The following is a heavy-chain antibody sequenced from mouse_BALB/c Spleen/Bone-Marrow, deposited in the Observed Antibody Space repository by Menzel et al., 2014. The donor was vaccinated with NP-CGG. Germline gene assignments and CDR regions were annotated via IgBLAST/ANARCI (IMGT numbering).Heavy chain of an antibody. Sequence: EVMLVESGGGLVQPGGSLKLSCATSGFTFXDYYMFWVRQTPEKRLEWVAYISNGGGSTYYPDTVKGRFTISRDNAKNTLYLQMSRLKSEDTAMYYCARQGYDVAMDYWGQGTSVAVSS. V-gene: IGHV5-12*02. CDR2: ISNGGGST. CDR1: GFTFXDYY. J-gene: IGHJ4*01. D-gene: IGHD2-14*01. CDR3: ARQGYDVAMDY.